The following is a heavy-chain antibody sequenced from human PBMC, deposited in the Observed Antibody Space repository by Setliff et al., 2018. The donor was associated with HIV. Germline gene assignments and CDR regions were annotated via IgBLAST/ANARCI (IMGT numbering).Heavy chain of an antibody. J-gene: IGHJ6*02. CDR1: GFTFSNSW. CDR2: IKTKTQRGTT. Sequence: GGSLRLSCAASGFTFSNSWMTWVRQAPGKGLEWVGRIKTKTQRGTTDYAAPAKGRFTISRDDSKNTVYLQMNNVKSEDSGLYYCATGSTVRGFRRLDVWGQGTTVTVSS. D-gene: IGHD3-10*01. V-gene: IGHV3-15*01. CDR3: ATGSTVRGFRRLDV.